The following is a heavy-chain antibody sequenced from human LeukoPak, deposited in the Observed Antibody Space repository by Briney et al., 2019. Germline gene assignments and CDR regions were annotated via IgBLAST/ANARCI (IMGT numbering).Heavy chain of an antibody. V-gene: IGHV1-2*02. CDR3: ARDHCGGDCYSGLGDY. CDR2: INPNSGGT. CDR1: GGTFSSYA. Sequence: ASVKVSCKASGGTFSSYAISWVRQAPGQGLEWMGWINPNSGGTNYAQKFQGRVTMTRDTSISTAYMELSRLRSDDTAVYYCARDHCGGDCYSGLGDYWGQGTLVTVSS. J-gene: IGHJ4*02. D-gene: IGHD2-21*02.